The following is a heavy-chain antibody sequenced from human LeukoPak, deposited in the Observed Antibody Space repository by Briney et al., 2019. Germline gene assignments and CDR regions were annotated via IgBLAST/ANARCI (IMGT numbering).Heavy chain of an antibody. D-gene: IGHD4-17*01. CDR1: GFTFDDYG. Sequence: PGESLRLSCAASGFTFDDYGMSWVRRPPGKGLEWVSGINWNGRSTGYAESMKGRFTISRDNAKNSLDLQMNSLRAEDTAVYYCARVARYGDYIGGSDYWGQGALVTVSS. J-gene: IGHJ4*02. CDR3: ARVARYGDYIGGSDY. V-gene: IGHV3-20*04. CDR2: INWNGRST.